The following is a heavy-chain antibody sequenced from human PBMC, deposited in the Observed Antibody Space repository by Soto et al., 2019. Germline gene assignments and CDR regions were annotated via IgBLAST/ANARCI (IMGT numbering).Heavy chain of an antibody. CDR2: IYYSGST. CDR3: ARGVATIGP. V-gene: IGHV4-59*01. Sequence: SQTLSLTCTASGDSISSYYWSWIRQPPGKGLEWIGYIYYSGSTNYNPSLKSRVTISVDTPKNQFSLKPTSVTAADTAVYYCARGVATIGPWGQGTLVTVSS. J-gene: IGHJ5*02. D-gene: IGHD5-12*01. CDR1: GDSISSYY.